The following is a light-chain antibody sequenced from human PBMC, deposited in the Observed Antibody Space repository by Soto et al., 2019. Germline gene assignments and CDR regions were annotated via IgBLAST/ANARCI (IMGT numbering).Light chain of an antibody. CDR2: EVS. Sequence: QSVLTQPPSVSGSPGQSVTISCTGTSSDVGSYNRVSWYQQPPGTAPKLMIYEVSNRPSGVPDRFSGSKSGNTASLTISGLQAEDEADYYCSSYTSSSTLQVVFGGGTQLT. J-gene: IGLJ2*01. CDR1: SSDVGSYNR. CDR3: SSYTSSSTLQVV. V-gene: IGLV2-18*02.